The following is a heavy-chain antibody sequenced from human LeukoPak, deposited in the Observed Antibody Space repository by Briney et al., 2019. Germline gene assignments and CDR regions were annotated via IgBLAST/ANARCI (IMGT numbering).Heavy chain of an antibody. J-gene: IGHJ4*02. D-gene: IGHD1-26*01. CDR1: GYTFTSYD. CDR2: MNPNSGNT. Sequence: ASVKVSCKASGYTFTSYDINWVRQATGQGLEWMGWMNPNSGNTGYAQKFQGRATMTRNTSISTAYMELSSLRSEDTAVYYCARSSGSYSGGNGDYWGQGTLVTVSS. V-gene: IGHV1-8*01. CDR3: ARSSGSYSGGNGDY.